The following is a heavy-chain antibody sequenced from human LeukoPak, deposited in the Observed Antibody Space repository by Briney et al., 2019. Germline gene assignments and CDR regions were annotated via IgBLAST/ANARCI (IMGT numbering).Heavy chain of an antibody. J-gene: IGHJ5*02. CDR3: ARDNL. V-gene: IGHV4-59*01. CDR2: IYNSGSI. CDR1: GVSISSYY. Sequence: SETLSLTCTVSGVSISSYYWSWIRQPPGKGLEWIGYIYNSGSINYNPSLKSRVTISVDTSKNQFSLKLSSVTAADTAVYYCARDNLWGQGTLVTVSS.